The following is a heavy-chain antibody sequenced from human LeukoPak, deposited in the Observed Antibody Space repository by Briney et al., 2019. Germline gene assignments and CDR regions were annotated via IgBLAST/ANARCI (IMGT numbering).Heavy chain of an antibody. CDR2: IYPNSGGT. CDR3: ATLAYYDFWSGSYYYGMDV. CDR1: GYTFTGYY. Sequence: ASVKVSCKASGYTFTGYYMHWVRQAPGQGLEWMGWIYPNSGGTNYAQKFQGRVTMTRDTSISTAYMELSRLRSDDTAVYYCATLAYYDFWSGSYYYGMDVWGQGTTVTVSS. D-gene: IGHD3-3*01. V-gene: IGHV1-2*02. J-gene: IGHJ6*02.